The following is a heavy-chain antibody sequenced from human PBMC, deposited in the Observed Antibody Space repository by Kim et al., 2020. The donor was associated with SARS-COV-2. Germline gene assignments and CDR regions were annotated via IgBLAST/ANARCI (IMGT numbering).Heavy chain of an antibody. D-gene: IGHD6-13*01. CDR3: ATSSSRRTGDLGY. V-gene: IGHV3-30*03. CDR1: GFNFSNYG. Sequence: GGSLRLSCAASGFNFSNYGIHWVRQAPGKGLEWVAVISYDGGNKYFADSVKGRFTISRDNSKNTLYLQMNSLRVEDTAVYYCATSSSRRTGDLGYWGQGTLVTVSS. CDR2: ISYDGGNK. J-gene: IGHJ4*02.